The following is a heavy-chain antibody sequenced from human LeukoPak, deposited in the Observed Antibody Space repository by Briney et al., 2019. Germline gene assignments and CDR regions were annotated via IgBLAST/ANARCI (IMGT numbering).Heavy chain of an antibody. CDR3: ARDPRPMVRGVTLYMDV. CDR2: IIPIFGTA. V-gene: IGHV1-69*13. D-gene: IGHD3-10*01. Sequence: ASVKVSCKASGYTFSSYYVHWVRQAPGQGLEWMGGIIPIFGTANYAQKFQGRVTITADESTSTAYMELSSLRSEDTAVYYCARDPRPMVRGVTLYMDVWGKGTTVTISS. CDR1: GYTFSSYY. J-gene: IGHJ6*03.